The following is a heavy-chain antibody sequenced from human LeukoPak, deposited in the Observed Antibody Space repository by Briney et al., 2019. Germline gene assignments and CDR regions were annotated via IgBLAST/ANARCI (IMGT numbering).Heavy chain of an antibody. CDR1: GGSINYYY. CDR3: ARELKVVSSIDYYYYMDV. J-gene: IGHJ6*03. D-gene: IGHD2-2*01. Sequence: SETLSLTCTVSGGSINYYYWSWIRQPPGKGLEWIGYIYYSGSTNYSPSLKSRVTISVDTSKNQFSLKLSSVTAADTAVYYCARELKVVSSIDYYYYMDVWGKGTTVTVSS. CDR2: IYYSGST. V-gene: IGHV4-59*01.